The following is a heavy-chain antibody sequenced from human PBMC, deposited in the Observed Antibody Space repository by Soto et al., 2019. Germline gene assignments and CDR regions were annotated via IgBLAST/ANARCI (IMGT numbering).Heavy chain of an antibody. CDR2: IYYSGIT. CDR3: ARYKSNHYYGKDV. J-gene: IGHJ6*02. Sequence: PSETLSLTCTVSGGSISSYYWSWIRQPPGKGLEWIGYIYYSGITNYNPSLKSRVTISVDTSKNQFSLKLSSVTAADTAVYYCARYKSNHYYGKDVWGQGTTVTVSS. D-gene: IGHD1-20*01. V-gene: IGHV4-59*01. CDR1: GGSISSYY.